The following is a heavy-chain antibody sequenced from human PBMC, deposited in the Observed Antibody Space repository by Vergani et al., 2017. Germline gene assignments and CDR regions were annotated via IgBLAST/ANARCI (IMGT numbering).Heavy chain of an antibody. J-gene: IGHJ4*02. CDR3: AGTYYYDSSGYPRFDY. V-gene: IGHV4-39*01. Sequence: QLQLQESGPGLVKPSETLSLTCTVSGGSISSSSYYWGWIRQPPGKGLEWIASIYYSGSTYYNPSLKGRVTISVDTSKNQFSLKLSSVTAADTAVYYCAGTYYYDSSGYPRFDYWGQGTLVTVSS. D-gene: IGHD3-22*01. CDR2: IYYSGST. CDR1: GGSISSSSYY.